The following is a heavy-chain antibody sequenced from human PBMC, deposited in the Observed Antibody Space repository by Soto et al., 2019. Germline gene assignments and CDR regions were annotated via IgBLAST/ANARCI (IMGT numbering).Heavy chain of an antibody. J-gene: IGHJ6*02. D-gene: IGHD3-9*01. Sequence: QVQLQESGPGLVRPSETLSLTGTVPGGSVDNYTWSWIRRPPGKDLEWVGYIHSSGYTNYNPSLRSRLTLSVDTSKNQFSLKVSPVTAADTAVYYCARLSHIFPVETYFYHSMDIWGQGITVTVSS. CDR3: ARLSHIFPVETYFYHSMDI. CDR2: IHSSGYT. V-gene: IGHV4-59*02. CDR1: GGSVDNYT.